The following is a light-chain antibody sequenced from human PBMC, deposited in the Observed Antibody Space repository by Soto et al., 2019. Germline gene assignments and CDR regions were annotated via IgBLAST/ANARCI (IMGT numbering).Light chain of an antibody. CDR3: QHYNSYSEA. CDR2: KAS. CDR1: QTISSW. V-gene: IGKV1-5*03. Sequence: ILMTQSPSSFSASLGDRVTITCRASQTISSWLAWYQQKPGKAPKLLIYKASTLKSGVPSRFSGSGSGTEFTLTISSLQPDDFATYYCQHYNSYSEAFGQGTKVDIK. J-gene: IGKJ1*01.